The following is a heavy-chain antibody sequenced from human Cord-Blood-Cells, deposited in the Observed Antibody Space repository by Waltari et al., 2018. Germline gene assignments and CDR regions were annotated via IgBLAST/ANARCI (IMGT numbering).Heavy chain of an antibody. CDR2: IRSKANSYAT. CDR3: TRLSGSYGY. D-gene: IGHD1-26*01. Sequence: EVQLVESGGGLVQPGGSLKLSCSASGFTFSGSAMPWVRQASGKGMEWVGRIRSKANSYATAYAASVKGRFTISRDDSKNTAYLQMNSLKTEDTAVYYCTRLSGSYGYWGQGTLVTVSS. V-gene: IGHV3-73*02. CDR1: GFTFSGSA. J-gene: IGHJ4*02.